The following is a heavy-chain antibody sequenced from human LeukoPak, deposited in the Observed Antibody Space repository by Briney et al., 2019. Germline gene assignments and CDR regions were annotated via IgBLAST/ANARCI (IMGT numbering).Heavy chain of an antibody. V-gene: IGHV4-61*01. D-gene: IGHD3-10*01. CDR3: ARARGDMVRGVISYYYFDY. Sequence: NPSETLSLTCSVSGGSVSSGSYYWTWLRQPPGKGLEWIGGIYTSGSTNYNPSLKSRVTMSVDTSKNQFSLKLSSVTAADTAVYYCARARGDMVRGVISYYYFDYWGQGTLVTVSS. CDR2: IYTSGST. J-gene: IGHJ4*02. CDR1: GGSVSSGSYY.